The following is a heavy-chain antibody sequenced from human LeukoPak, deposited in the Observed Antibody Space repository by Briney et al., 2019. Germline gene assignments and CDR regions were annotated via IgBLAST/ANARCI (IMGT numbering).Heavy chain of an antibody. CDR2: INPNSGGT. CDR1: GYTFTGYY. Sequence: ASVKVSCKASGYTFTGYYMHWVRQAPGQGLAWMGWINPNSGGTKYEQKFQGRVTMTRDPSISTAYMELSRLRSDDTAVYYCARDLGYSGYVGAFDIWGQGTMVTVSS. CDR3: ARDLGYSGYVGAFDI. D-gene: IGHD5-12*01. J-gene: IGHJ3*02. V-gene: IGHV1-2*02.